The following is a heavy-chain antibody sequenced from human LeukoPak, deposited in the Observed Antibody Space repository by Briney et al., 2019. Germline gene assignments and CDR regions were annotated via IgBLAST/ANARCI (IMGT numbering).Heavy chain of an antibody. CDR3: ARVGRITMVRGVLFYFDY. CDR1: GGSFSGYY. V-gene: IGHV4-34*01. D-gene: IGHD3-10*01. Sequence: SETLSLTCAVYGGSFSGYYWSWIRQPPGKGLEWIGEINHSGSTNYNPSLKSRVTISVDTSKNQFSLKLSSVTAADTAVYYSARVGRITMVRGVLFYFDYWGQGTLVPVSS. J-gene: IGHJ4*02. CDR2: INHSGST.